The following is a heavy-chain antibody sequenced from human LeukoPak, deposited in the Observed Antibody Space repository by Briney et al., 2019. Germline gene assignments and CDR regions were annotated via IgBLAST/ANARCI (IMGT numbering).Heavy chain of an antibody. CDR2: IKSKTDGGTT. CDR1: GFTFSNAW. Sequence: GGSLRLPCAASGFTFSNAWMSWVRQAPGKGREWVGRIKSKTDGGTTDYAAPVKGRFTISRDDSKNTLYLQMNSLKTEDTAVYYCTTAHYSGYDFDYWGQGTLVTVSS. CDR3: TTAHYSGYDFDY. V-gene: IGHV3-15*01. D-gene: IGHD5-12*01. J-gene: IGHJ4*02.